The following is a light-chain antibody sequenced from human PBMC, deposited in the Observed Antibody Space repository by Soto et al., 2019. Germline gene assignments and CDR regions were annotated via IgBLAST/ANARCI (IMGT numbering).Light chain of an antibody. J-gene: IGLJ7*01. V-gene: IGLV8-61*01. CDR3: VLYMGSGINV. CDR1: SGSVSTNYY. Sequence: QTVVTQEPSLSVSPGGTVTFTCGLSSGSVSTNYYPSWYQQTPGQSPRTLMYSTNTRSSGVPDRFSGSILGNKAALTITGAQADDESDYYCVLYMGSGINVFGGGTQPTVL. CDR2: STN.